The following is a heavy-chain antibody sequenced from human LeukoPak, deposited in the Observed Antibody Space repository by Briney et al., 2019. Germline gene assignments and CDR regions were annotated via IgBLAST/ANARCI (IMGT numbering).Heavy chain of an antibody. J-gene: IGHJ6*02. CDR1: GFTVSGNY. D-gene: IGHD2-2*01. Sequence: GGSLRLSCAASGFTVSGNYRSWVRQALGKGLEWVSLIFIGSSTYYADSVKGRFTTSRDNSKNTLYLQMNSLRAEDTAVYYSARAPPKYCSSTSCYYYYYGMDVWGQGTTVTVSS. CDR2: IFIGSST. CDR3: ARAPPKYCSSTSCYYYYYGMDV. V-gene: IGHV3-66*02.